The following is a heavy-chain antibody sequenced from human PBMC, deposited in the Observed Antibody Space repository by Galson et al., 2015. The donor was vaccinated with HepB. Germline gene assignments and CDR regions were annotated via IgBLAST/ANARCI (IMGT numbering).Heavy chain of an antibody. CDR3: ASYWDCGGDCLFDY. V-gene: IGHV3-33*01. Sequence: SLRLSCAASGFTFSSYGMHWVRQAPGKGLEWVAVIWYDGSNRYYADSVKGRFTISRDNSKNTLYLQMNSLRAEDTAVYYCASYWDCGGDCLFDYWGQGTLVTVSS. D-gene: IGHD2-21*02. J-gene: IGHJ4*02. CDR2: IWYDGSNR. CDR1: GFTFSSYG.